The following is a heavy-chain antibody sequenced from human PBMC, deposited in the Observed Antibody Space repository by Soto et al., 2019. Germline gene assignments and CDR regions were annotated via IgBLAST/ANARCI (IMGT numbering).Heavy chain of an antibody. Sequence: ASVKVSCKASGYTFTSYAMHWVRQAPGQRLEWMGWINAGNGNTKYSQKFQGRVTITRDTSASTAYMELSSLRSEDTAVYYCARDSVVVVAEAFDYWGQGTLVTVSS. CDR2: INAGNGNT. CDR3: ARDSVVVVAEAFDY. D-gene: IGHD2-15*01. V-gene: IGHV1-3*01. CDR1: GYTFTSYA. J-gene: IGHJ4*02.